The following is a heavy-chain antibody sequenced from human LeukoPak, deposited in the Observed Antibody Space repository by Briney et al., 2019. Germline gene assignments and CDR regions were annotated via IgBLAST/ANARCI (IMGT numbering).Heavy chain of an antibody. CDR3: VRGYCTSSSCYRNQYNGMDV. CDR1: GFTFSDHY. V-gene: IGHV3-72*01. CDR2: SRNKANSYTT. J-gene: IGHJ6*02. Sequence: GGSLRLSCAASGFTFSDHYMDWVRQVPRKGLEWVGRSRNKANSYTTEYAASVKDRFTISRDDSKNSLFLQMNSLKTEDTAVYYCVRGYCTSSSCYRNQYNGMDVWGQGTTVTVSS. D-gene: IGHD2-2*02.